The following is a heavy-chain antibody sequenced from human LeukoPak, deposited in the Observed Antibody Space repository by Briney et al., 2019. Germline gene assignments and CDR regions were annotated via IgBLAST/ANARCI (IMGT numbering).Heavy chain of an antibody. CDR2: IYYTGST. D-gene: IGHD3-10*01. CDR3: ARVSRGGGIDY. J-gene: IGHJ4*02. V-gene: IGHV4-38-2*02. CDR1: GYSINSDYY. Sequence: SETLSLPCNVSGYSINSDYYWGWIRQPPGKGLEWVGTIYYTGSTHYNPSLNSRVTISRDTSRNQFSLNLRSVTAADTAVYFCARVSRGGGIDYWGQGTLVTV.